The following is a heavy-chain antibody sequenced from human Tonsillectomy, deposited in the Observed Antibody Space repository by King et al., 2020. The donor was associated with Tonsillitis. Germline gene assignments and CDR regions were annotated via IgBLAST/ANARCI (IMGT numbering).Heavy chain of an antibody. V-gene: IGHV3-9*01. CDR2: ISWNSGGV. Sequence: VQLVESGGGLVQPGRSLRLSCAASGFTFDEYAMHWVRQAPGKGLEWVSGISWNSGGVDYADFVKGRFTISRDNAKNFLYLQMNSLRGEDTALYFCAKDRGQDDNSWYAFDIWGQGTVVTVSS. CDR3: AKDRGQDDNSWYAFDI. J-gene: IGHJ3*02. CDR1: GFTFDEYA. D-gene: IGHD6-13*01.